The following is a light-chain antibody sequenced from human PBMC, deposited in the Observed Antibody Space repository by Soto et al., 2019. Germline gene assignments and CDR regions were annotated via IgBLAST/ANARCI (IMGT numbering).Light chain of an antibody. CDR1: SSDIGSNDY. V-gene: IGLV2-14*01. CDR3: SSYTNINTRACV. J-gene: IGLJ1*01. CDR2: EVT. Sequence: QSALTQPASVSGSPGQSITISCTGSSSDIGSNDYVSWYRQHPGKAPKLIIYEVTDRPSGVSNRFSGSKSGNTASLTISGLQAEDEAEYYCSSYTNINTRACVFGTGTKVTVL.